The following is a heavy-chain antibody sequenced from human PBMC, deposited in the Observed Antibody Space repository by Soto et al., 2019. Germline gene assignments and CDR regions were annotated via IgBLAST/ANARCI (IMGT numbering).Heavy chain of an antibody. J-gene: IGHJ6*02. Sequence: EVQLLQSGGGVVQPGGSLRLSCAASGFAFSDYDMSWVRQAPGKGLEWVSAISGNGGSTYYADSVKGRFTISRDNSKNTLYLQMNNLRGEDTDIYYCANRDTSMVTRYYYGMDVWGQGTTVTVSS. CDR2: ISGNGGST. D-gene: IGHD5-18*01. V-gene: IGHV3-23*01. CDR3: ANRDTSMVTRYYYGMDV. CDR1: GFAFSDYD.